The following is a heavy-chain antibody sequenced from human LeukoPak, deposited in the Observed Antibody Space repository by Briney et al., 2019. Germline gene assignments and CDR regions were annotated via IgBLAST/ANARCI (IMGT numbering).Heavy chain of an antibody. J-gene: IGHJ6*04. CDR3: AELGITMIGGV. V-gene: IGHV3-74*01. D-gene: IGHD3-10*02. Sequence: GGSLTLSCAASGFTFSSYWMHWVRQPPGKGLVWVACINSDGSSTSYADSVKGRFTISRDNSKNTLYLQMNSLRAEDTAVYYCAELGITMIGGVWGKGTTVTISS. CDR1: GFTFSSYW. CDR2: INSDGSST.